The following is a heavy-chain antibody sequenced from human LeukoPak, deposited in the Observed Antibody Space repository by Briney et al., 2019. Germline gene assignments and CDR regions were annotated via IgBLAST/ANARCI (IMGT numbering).Heavy chain of an antibody. CDR3: AVEGSRRLYMDV. CDR1: GGSISSGNW. Sequence: SGTLSLTCVVSGGSISSGNWWSWVRQPPGMGLEWIGEIFHNGSSNYNPSLKSRVTMSLDKSNNQYSLKLSSVTAADTAVYSWAVEGSRRLYMDVWGKGTTVIVSS. D-gene: IGHD1-26*01. V-gene: IGHV4-4*02. CDR2: IFHNGSS. J-gene: IGHJ6*03.